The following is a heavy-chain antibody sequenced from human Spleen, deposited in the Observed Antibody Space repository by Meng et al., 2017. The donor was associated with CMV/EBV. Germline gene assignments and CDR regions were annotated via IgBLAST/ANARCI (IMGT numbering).Heavy chain of an antibody. CDR1: GFTFSSYN. CDR2: ISSSSSYI. Sequence: GESLKISCAASGFTFSSYNMNWVRQAPGKGLEWVSCISSSSSYIYYADSVKGRFTISRDNAKNSLYLQMNSLRAEDTAVYYCARGHDDFWSGQGWFDPWGQGTLVTVSS. V-gene: IGHV3-21*01. D-gene: IGHD3-3*01. CDR3: ARGHDDFWSGQGWFDP. J-gene: IGHJ5*02.